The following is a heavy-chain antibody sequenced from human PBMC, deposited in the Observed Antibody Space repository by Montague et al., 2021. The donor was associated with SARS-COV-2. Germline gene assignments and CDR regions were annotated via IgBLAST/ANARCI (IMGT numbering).Heavy chain of an antibody. D-gene: IGHD3-10*01. Sequence: SLRLSCAASGFTFSSYWMHWVRQAPGQGLEWVAVISYDGSIQYYADSVKGRFTIPRDWSKNTLYLQMSSLRPEDTAVYYCAKDATIFWFERGRGTFDHWGQGTLVAVSS. CDR1: GFTFSSYW. V-gene: IGHV3-30*18. CDR3: AKDATIFWFERGRGTFDH. J-gene: IGHJ4*02. CDR2: ISYDGSIQ.